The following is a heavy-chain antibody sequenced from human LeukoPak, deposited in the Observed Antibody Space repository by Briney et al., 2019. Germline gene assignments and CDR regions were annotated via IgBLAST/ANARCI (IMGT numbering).Heavy chain of an antibody. D-gene: IGHD3-3*01. V-gene: IGHV4-34*01. J-gene: IGHJ6*03. CDR1: GGSFSGYY. CDR3: ARGLDDFWSGYYNYYYYYMDV. CDR2: INHSGST. Sequence: SETLSLTCAVYGGSFSGYYWSWIRQPPGKGLEWIGEINHSGSTNYNPSLKSRVTISVDTSKNQFSLKLSSVTAAATAVYYCARGLDDFWSGYYNYYYYYMDVWGKGTTVTVSS.